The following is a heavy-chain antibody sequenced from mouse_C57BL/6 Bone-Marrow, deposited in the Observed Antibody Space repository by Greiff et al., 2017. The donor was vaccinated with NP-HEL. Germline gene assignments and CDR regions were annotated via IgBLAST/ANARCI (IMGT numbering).Heavy chain of an antibody. Sequence: QVQLQQSGPELVKPGASVKISCKASGYAFSSSWMNWVKQRPGKGLEWIGRIYPGDGDTNYNGKFKGKATLTADKSSSTAYMQLSSLTSEDSAVYFCARDGYYGPFSDWGKGTLVTVSA. CDR2: IYPGDGDT. CDR3: ARDGYYGPFSD. CDR1: GYAFSSSW. J-gene: IGHJ3*01. V-gene: IGHV1-82*01. D-gene: IGHD2-3*01.